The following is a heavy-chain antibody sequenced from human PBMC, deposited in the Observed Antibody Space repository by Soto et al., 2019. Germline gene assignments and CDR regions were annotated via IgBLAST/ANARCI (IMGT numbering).Heavy chain of an antibody. V-gene: IGHV4-34*08. CDR2: MSHSGGT. CDR3: ARVERGTATTVVDAFDI. Sequence: PGGSLRLSCAASGFTVSSNYMSWVRQAPGKGLEWIGEMSHSGGTHFNPSLKSRVTISVDTSKNQFTLKMSSVTAADTALYYCARVERGTATTVVDAFDIWGPGTMVTVSS. D-gene: IGHD1-1*01. J-gene: IGHJ3*02. CDR1: GFTVSSNY.